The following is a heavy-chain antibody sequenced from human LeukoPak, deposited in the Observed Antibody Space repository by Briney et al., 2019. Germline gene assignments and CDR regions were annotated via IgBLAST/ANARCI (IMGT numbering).Heavy chain of an antibody. V-gene: IGHV3-13*01. CDR1: LFTFHSYE. CDR3: ARSDMRGDAFDI. CDR2: IGTAGDT. J-gene: IGHJ3*02. D-gene: IGHD2-15*01. Sequence: ALRLSCLPSLFTFHSYEIHGVRPATPRERNWVSAIGTAGDTYYPGSVKGRFTISRANAKNSLYHQMNSLRAGETAVYYCARSDMRGDAFDIWGQGTMVTVSS.